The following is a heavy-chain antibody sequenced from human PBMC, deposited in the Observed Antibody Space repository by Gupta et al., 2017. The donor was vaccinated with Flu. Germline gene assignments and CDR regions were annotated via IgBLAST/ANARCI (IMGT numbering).Heavy chain of an antibody. Sequence: HWVRQAPGKGLVWVSRIKSDESSASYADSVKGRFTISRDNAKNTLYLQMNSLRAEDTAVYYCARDGAGDCSGGSCYSWFDPWGQGTRGTVSS. CDR3: ARDGAGDCSGGSCYSWFDP. D-gene: IGHD2-15*01. J-gene: IGHJ5*02. CDR2: IKSDESSA. V-gene: IGHV3-74*01.